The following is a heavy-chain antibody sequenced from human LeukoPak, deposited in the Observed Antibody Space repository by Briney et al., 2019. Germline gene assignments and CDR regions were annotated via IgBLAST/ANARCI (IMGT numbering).Heavy chain of an antibody. V-gene: IGHV3-33*01. D-gene: IGHD3-10*01. CDR2: IWYDGSDK. CDR3: AREYCYDSGSLGAFDI. J-gene: IGHJ3*02. Sequence: GGSLRLSYAASGFMFSNFGMHWVRQAPGKGLEWVTVIWYDGSDKYYADSVRGRFTISRDNSKNIVYLQVNSLRAEDTAVYYCAREYCYDSGSLGAFDIWGQGTMVTVSS. CDR1: GFMFSNFG.